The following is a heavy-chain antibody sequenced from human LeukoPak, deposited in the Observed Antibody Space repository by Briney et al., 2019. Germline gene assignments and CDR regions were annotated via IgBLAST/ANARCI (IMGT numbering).Heavy chain of an antibody. J-gene: IGHJ4*02. D-gene: IGHD2-15*01. CDR1: GFTFNRYA. CDR2: ISNSGGST. V-gene: IGHV3-23*01. Sequence: SGGSLRLSCAASGFTFNRYAMSWVRQPPGKGLEWVSVISNSGGSTNYADSVKGRFTISRDNSKNTLYLQMNSLRAEDTAVYYCAKRSCSGGSCNFDYWGQGTLVTVSS. CDR3: AKRSCSGGSCNFDY.